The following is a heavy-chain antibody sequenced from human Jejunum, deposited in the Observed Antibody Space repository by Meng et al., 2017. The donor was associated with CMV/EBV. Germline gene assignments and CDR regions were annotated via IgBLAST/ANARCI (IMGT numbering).Heavy chain of an antibody. CDR3: ARLRVSCSSTSCYPNWFDP. Sequence: SNYMTWFRQAPGKGLEWVSIIYSGATTYSADFVKGRFTISRDNSKNTLSLQMNSLRAEDTAVYYCARLRVSCSSTSCYPNWFDPWGQGTLVTVSS. CDR1: SNY. CDR2: IYSGATT. J-gene: IGHJ5*02. V-gene: IGHV3-53*01. D-gene: IGHD2-2*01.